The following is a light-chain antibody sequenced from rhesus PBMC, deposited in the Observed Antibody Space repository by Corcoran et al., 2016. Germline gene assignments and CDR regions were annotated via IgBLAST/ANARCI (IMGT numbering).Light chain of an antibody. CDR3: QQHNSSPLT. Sequence: DIQMTQSPSSLSASVGDRVTITCRASQGISSSLAWDQQKPGNAPKLLIYAASTLQSGGPSRFSGSGSWTDFTLTVSRLQTEDFATYYSQQHNSSPLTFGGGSKVELK. J-gene: IGKJ4*01. CDR1: QGISSS. V-gene: IGKV1-25*01. CDR2: AAS.